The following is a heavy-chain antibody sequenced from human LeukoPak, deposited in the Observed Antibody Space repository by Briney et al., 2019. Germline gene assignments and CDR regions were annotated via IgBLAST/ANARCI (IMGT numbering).Heavy chain of an antibody. CDR2: ISYNGSNK. Sequence: QAGRSLRLSCAVSGFTFSNYAMHWVRQAPGKGLEWVTVISYNGSNKSYADSVKGRFTISRDNSKNTLYLQMNSLRAEDTAVYYCARDLSSSWYYIDVWGKGTTFTVSS. CDR1: GFTFSNYA. CDR3: ARDLSSSWYYIDV. J-gene: IGHJ6*03. V-gene: IGHV3-30*04. D-gene: IGHD6-13*01.